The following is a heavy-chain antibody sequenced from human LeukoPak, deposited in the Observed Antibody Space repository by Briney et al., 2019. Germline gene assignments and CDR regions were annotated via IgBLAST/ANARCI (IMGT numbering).Heavy chain of an antibody. CDR2: ISYDGSNK. V-gene: IGHV3-30*04. Sequence: HPGGSLRLSCAASGFTFSSYAMHWVRQAPGKGLEWVAVISYDGSNKYYADSVKGRFTISRDNSKNTLYLQMNSLRAEDTAVYYCARDLSHSSGGYWGQGTLVTVSS. D-gene: IGHD6-19*01. CDR3: ARDLSHSSGGY. CDR1: GFTFSSYA. J-gene: IGHJ4*02.